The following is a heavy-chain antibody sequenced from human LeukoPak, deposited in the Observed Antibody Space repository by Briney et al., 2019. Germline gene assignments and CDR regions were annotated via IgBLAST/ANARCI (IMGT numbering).Heavy chain of an antibody. CDR1: GGTFSSYA. CDR2: IIPIFGTA. V-gene: IGHV1-69*05. CDR3: ASLRRAAGQIYDY. D-gene: IGHD6-13*01. Sequence: SVKVSCKASGGTFSSYAISWVRQAPGQGLEWMGRIIPIFGTANYAQKFQGRVTITTDESTSTAYMELSSLRSEDTAVYNCASLRRAAGQIYDYWGQGTLVTVSS. J-gene: IGHJ4*02.